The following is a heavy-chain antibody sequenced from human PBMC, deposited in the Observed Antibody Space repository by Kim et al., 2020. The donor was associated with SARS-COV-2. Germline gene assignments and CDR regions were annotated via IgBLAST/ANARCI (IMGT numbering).Heavy chain of an antibody. CDR1: GFTFSDYY. D-gene: IGHD3-10*01. CDR3: ASPRILITMVRGPPTGYYGMDV. V-gene: IGHV3-11*03. CDR2: ISSSSSYT. Sequence: GGSLRLSCAASGFTFSDYYMSWIRQAPGKGLEWVSYISSSSSYTNYADSVKGRFTISRDNAKNSLYLQMNSLRAEDTAVYYCASPRILITMVRGPPTGYYGMDVWGQGTTVTVSS. J-gene: IGHJ6*02.